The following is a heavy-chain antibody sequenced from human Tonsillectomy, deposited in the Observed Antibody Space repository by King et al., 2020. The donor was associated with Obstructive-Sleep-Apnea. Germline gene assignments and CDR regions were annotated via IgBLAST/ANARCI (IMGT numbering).Heavy chain of an antibody. D-gene: IGHD3-16*01. CDR2: ISSSGSDK. Sequence: VQLVESGGGLVQPGGSLRLPCETYGFIFSRYSMNWFLQAPGKGLEWISYISSSGSDKYYAKSVKGRFTISRDNDDENSVFLQMNSLRDEDTAVYHCARDLNWAFDYWGQGTLVTVSS. V-gene: IGHV3-48*02. CDR1: GFIFSRYS. J-gene: IGHJ4*02. CDR3: ARDLNWAFDY.